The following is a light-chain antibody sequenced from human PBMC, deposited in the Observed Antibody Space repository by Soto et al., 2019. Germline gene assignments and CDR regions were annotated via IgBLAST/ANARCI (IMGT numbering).Light chain of an antibody. CDR3: QQSYSTPPT. V-gene: IGKV1-5*01. CDR2: DAS. Sequence: DIEMTQSPSTLSSSIGDGVTITCLASESISGWLAWYQQQPRKAPKLLIYDASSLETGVPSRFSGSGSLTEFTLTINSLQPDDFATYDCQQSYSTPPTCGGGTMVDTK. CDR1: ESISGW. J-gene: IGKJ4*01.